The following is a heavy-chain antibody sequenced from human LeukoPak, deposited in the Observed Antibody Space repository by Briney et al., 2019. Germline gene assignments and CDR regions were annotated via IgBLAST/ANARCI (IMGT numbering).Heavy chain of an antibody. CDR1: GYTFTDYN. D-gene: IGHD2-15*01. J-gene: IGHJ4*02. CDR2: IQPKSGGT. Sequence: ASVKVSCKASGYTFTDYNVYWVRQAPGQGPEWMGWIQPKSGGTIYAQRFQGRVTMTRDRSISTAYMELSSLRYDDTAIYYCARRYCSGGSCIPDYWGQGTLVTVSS. CDR3: ARRYCSGGSCIPDY. V-gene: IGHV1-2*02.